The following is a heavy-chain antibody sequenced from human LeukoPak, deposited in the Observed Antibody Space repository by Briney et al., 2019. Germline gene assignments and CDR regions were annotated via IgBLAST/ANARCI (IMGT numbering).Heavy chain of an antibody. D-gene: IGHD3-10*01. CDR2: ISTSSSYI. V-gene: IGHV3-21*01. CDR1: GFIFSSYS. CDR3: ASLYGSGSYSSDWFDP. J-gene: IGHJ5*02. Sequence: GGSLRLSCAASGFIFSSYSMNWVRQAPGKGLEWVSFISTSSSYIYYADSVKGRFTISRDNAKNSLYLQMNSLRAEDTAVYYCASLYGSGSYSSDWFDPWGQGTLVTVSS.